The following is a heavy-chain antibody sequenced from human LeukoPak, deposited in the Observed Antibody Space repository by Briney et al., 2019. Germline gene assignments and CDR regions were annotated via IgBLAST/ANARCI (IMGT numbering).Heavy chain of an antibody. CDR3: ARRLTQYDCFDP. V-gene: IGHV6-1*01. J-gene: IGHJ5*02. CDR1: GDSVSSNSVT. D-gene: IGHD2-2*01. Sequence: SQTLSLTCAISGDSVSSNSVTWNWIRQSPSRGLEWLGRTYYRSSWYNDYAVSVRGRITVNPDTSKNQFSLHLNSVTPEDTAVYYCARRLTQYDCFDPWGQGILVTVSS. CDR2: TYYRSSWYN.